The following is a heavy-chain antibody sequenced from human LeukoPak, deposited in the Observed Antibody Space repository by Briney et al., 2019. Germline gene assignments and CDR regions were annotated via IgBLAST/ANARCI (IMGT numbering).Heavy chain of an antibody. V-gene: IGHV4-59*01. D-gene: IGHD2-21*01. Sequence: PSETLSLTCTVSGGSISSYYWSWIRQPPGKGLEWIGYIYYSGSTNYNPSLKSRVTISVDTSKNQFSLKLSSVTAADTAVYYCARSKIGNWFDPWGPGTLVTVSS. CDR1: GGSISSYY. CDR3: ARSKIGNWFDP. CDR2: IYYSGST. J-gene: IGHJ5*02.